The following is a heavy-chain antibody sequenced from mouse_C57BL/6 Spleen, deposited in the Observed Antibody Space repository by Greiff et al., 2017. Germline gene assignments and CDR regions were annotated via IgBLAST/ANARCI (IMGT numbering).Heavy chain of an antibody. CDR1: GYTFTDYY. J-gene: IGHJ4*01. CDR3: ARGGYYYGSSYDYYAMDY. D-gene: IGHD1-1*01. V-gene: IGHV1-26*01. Sequence: EVQLQQSGPELVKPGASVKISCKASGYTFTDYYMNWVKQSHGKSLEWIGDINPNNGGTSYNQKFKGKATLTVDKSSSTAYMELRSLTSEDSAVYYCARGGYYYGSSYDYYAMDYWGQGTSVTVSS. CDR2: INPNNGGT.